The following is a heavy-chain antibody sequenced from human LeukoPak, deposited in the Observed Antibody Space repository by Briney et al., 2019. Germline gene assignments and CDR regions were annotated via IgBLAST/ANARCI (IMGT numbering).Heavy chain of an antibody. D-gene: IGHD3-10*01. CDR3: ASGVSLTEFDP. CDR1: GGSFSGYY. J-gene: IGHJ5*02. CDR2: INHSGST. Sequence: PSETLSLTCAVYGGSFSGYYWSWIRQPPGKRLEWIGEINHSGSTNYNPSLKSRVTISVDTSKNQFSLKLSSVTAADTAVYYCASGVSLTEFDPWGQGTLVTVSS. V-gene: IGHV4-34*01.